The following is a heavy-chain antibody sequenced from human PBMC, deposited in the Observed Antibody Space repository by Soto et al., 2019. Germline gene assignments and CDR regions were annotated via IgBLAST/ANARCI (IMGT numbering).Heavy chain of an antibody. J-gene: IGHJ5*02. V-gene: IGHV4-34*01. CDR3: ARSPRHLLLWFGEPYGGYNLFDP. CDR2: INHSGST. CDR1: GGSFSGYY. D-gene: IGHD3-10*01. Sequence: PSETLSLTCAVYGGSFSGYYWSWIRQPPGKGLEWIGEINHSGSTNYNPSLKSRVTISVDTSKNQFSLKLSSVTAADTAVYYCARSPRHLLLWFGEPYGGYNLFDPWGQGTLVTVSS.